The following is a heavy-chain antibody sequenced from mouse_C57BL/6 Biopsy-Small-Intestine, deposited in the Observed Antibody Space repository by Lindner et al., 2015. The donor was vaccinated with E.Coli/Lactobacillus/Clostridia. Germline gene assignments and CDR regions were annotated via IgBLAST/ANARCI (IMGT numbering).Heavy chain of an antibody. CDR1: GYTFNNSW. V-gene: IGHV1-82*01. D-gene: IGHD2-4*01. CDR3: ARRGYDYDVAMDY. J-gene: IGHJ4*01. Sequence: VQLQESGPELVKPGASVKISCKTSGYTFNNSWMNWVKQRPGKGLEWIGRIYPGDGDTNYNGKFKGKATLTADKSSSTAYMQLSSLTSEDSAVYFCARRGYDYDVAMDYWGQGTSVTVSS. CDR2: IYPGDGDT.